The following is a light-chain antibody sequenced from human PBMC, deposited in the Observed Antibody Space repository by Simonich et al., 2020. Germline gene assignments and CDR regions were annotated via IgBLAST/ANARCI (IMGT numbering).Light chain of an antibody. CDR1: QSVSSSY. CDR2: DAS. V-gene: IGKV3D-20*01. CDR3: QQYGSSPKT. Sequence: ELVLTQSPGTLSLSPGERATLSCRASQSVSSSYLAWYQQKPGLAPRLLIYDASSRATGIPDRFSGSGSGTDFTLTISRLEPEDFAVYYCQQYGSSPKTFGQGTKLEIK. J-gene: IGKJ2*01.